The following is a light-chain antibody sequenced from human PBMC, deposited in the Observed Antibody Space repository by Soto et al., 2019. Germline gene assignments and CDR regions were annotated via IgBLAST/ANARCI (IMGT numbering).Light chain of an antibody. V-gene: IGLV1-47*02. CDR1: RPNIGSNY. CDR3: AASHDSRSGVV. CDR2: NNN. J-gene: IGLJ2*01. Sequence: QSVLTQPPSASGTPGQRVTISCSGSRPNIGSNYVYWYQQLPGIAPKLLIYNNNKRPSGVPDRFSASKSGTSASLAIIGLRSADDDAYYYAASHDSRSGVVFGGGTKLTVL.